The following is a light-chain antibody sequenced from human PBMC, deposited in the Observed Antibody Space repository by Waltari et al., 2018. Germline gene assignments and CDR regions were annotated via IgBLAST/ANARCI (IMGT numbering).Light chain of an antibody. Sequence: QSAVTQPPSVSAAPGQKVTISCPGSSFNLGKNHVSWYKQQPGTAPKLLIYETDKRPSVIPDRFSSSKSGTSATLGITGLQTGDEADYYCGVWDSSLSAYVFGPGTNVAVL. V-gene: IGLV1-51*02. CDR2: ETD. J-gene: IGLJ1*01. CDR1: SFNLGKNH. CDR3: GVWDSSLSAYV.